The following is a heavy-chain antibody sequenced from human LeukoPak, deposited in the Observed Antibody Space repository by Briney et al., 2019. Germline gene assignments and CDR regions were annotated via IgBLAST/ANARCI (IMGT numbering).Heavy chain of an antibody. CDR1: GYSFTSYW. J-gene: IGHJ3*02. V-gene: IGHV5-51*07. CDR3: ARDRCSSTSCYVGAFDI. Sequence: GESLQISCKGSGYSFTSYWIGWVHQLPGKGLEWMGIIYPGDSDTRYSPSFQGQVTISADKPISTAYLQWSSLKASDSAMYYCARDRCSSTSCYVGAFDIWSQGTMVTVSS. CDR2: IYPGDSDT. D-gene: IGHD2-2*01.